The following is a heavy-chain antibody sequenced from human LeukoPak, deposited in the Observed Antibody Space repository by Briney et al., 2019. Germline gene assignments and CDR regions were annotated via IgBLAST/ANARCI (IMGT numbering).Heavy chain of an antibody. D-gene: IGHD3-22*01. CDR2: IYYSGST. CDR3: ARNSYDSSGYYMFDY. J-gene: IGHJ4*02. Sequence: SETLSLTCTVSGGSISSYYWSWIRQPPGRGLEWIGYIYYSGSTNYNPSLKSRVTISVDTSKNQFSLKLSSVTAADTAVYYCARNSYDSSGYYMFDYWGQGTLVTVSS. CDR1: GGSISSYY. V-gene: IGHV4-59*01.